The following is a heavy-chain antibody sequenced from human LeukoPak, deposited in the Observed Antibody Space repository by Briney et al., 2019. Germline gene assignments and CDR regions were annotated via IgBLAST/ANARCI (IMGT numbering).Heavy chain of an antibody. CDR3: ARGRHDSSGYSTPYYFDY. Sequence: PSETLSLTCTVSGGSISSYYWSWIRQPPGKGLGWIGYIYYSGSTNYNPSLKSRVTISVDTSKNQFSLKLSSVTAADTAVYYCARGRHDSSGYSTPYYFDYWGQGTLVTVSS. D-gene: IGHD3-22*01. V-gene: IGHV4-59*01. J-gene: IGHJ4*02. CDR2: IYYSGST. CDR1: GGSISSYY.